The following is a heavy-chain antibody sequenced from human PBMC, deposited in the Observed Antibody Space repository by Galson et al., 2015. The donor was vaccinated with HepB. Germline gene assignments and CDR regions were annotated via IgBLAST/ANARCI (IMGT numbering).Heavy chain of an antibody. D-gene: IGHD6-6*01. J-gene: IGHJ4*02. CDR3: ARDQGYSSSFRSTPGYYFDY. Sequence: SLRLSCAASGFTFSSYAMHWVRQAPGKGLEWVAVISYDGSNKYYADSVKGRFTISRDNSKNTLYLQMNSLRAEDTAVYYCARDQGYSSSFRSTPGYYFDYWGQGTLVTVSS. V-gene: IGHV3-30-3*01. CDR2: ISYDGSNK. CDR1: GFTFSSYA.